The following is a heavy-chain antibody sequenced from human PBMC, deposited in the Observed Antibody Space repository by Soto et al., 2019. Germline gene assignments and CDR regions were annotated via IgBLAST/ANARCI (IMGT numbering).Heavy chain of an antibody. CDR3: ARAPGIVGAKSYYYYGMDV. D-gene: IGHD1-26*01. CDR1: GYTFTSYG. J-gene: IGHJ6*02. CDR2: ISAYNGNT. Sequence: QVQLVQSGAEVKKPGASVKVSCKASGYTFTSYGISWVRQAPGQGLEWMGWISAYNGNTNYAQKLQGRVTMTTDTSTSTADMEMRSLRSDDTAVYYCARAPGIVGAKSYYYYGMDVWGQGTTVTVSS. V-gene: IGHV1-18*01.